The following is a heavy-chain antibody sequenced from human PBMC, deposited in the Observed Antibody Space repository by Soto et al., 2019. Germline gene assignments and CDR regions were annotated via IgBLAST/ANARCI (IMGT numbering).Heavy chain of an antibody. Sequence: QVQLVQSGAEVKKPGSSVKVSCKASGGTFSSYAISWVRQAPGQGLEWIGGIIPIFGTANYAQKFQGRVTITADEATSTAYMELSSLRSEDTAVYYCARDGSYCSGGSCYYYYGMDVWGQGTTVTVSS. CDR2: IIPIFGTA. CDR1: GGTFSSYA. J-gene: IGHJ6*02. V-gene: IGHV1-69*01. D-gene: IGHD2-15*01. CDR3: ARDGSYCSGGSCYYYYGMDV.